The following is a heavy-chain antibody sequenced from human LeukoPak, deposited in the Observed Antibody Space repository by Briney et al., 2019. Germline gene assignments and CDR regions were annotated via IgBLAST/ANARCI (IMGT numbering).Heavy chain of an antibody. D-gene: IGHD3-9*01. J-gene: IGHJ4*02. CDR2: IYHSGST. Sequence: PSGTLSLTCAVSGGSISSSNWWSWVRQPPGKGLEWIGEIYHSGSTNYNPSLKSRVTISVDKSKNQFSLKLSSVTAADTAVYYCARSYDLLTPTLGYWGQGTLVTVSS. CDR1: GGSISSSNW. CDR3: ARSYDLLTPTLGY. V-gene: IGHV4-4*02.